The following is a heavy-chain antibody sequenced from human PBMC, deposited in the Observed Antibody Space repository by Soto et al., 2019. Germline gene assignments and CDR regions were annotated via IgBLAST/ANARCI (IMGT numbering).Heavy chain of an antibody. V-gene: IGHV3-23*01. J-gene: IGHJ4*02. CDR3: VKALYLLSFVY. CDR1: GFTFSSYA. Sequence: GGSLRLSCAASGFTFSSYAMTWVRQAPGKGLEWVSTISGTGGNTYYADSVKGRFTISRDNSKNTVYLQMNSLRAEDTAVYYCVKALYLLSFVYWCPGPLVTV. D-gene: IGHD2-2*02. CDR2: ISGTGGNT.